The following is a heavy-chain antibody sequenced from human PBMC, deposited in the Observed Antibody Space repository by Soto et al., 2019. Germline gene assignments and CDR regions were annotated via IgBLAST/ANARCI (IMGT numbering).Heavy chain of an antibody. J-gene: IGHJ4*02. D-gene: IGHD2-15*01. Sequence: SETLSLTCTVSGGSIISRSYYWGWIRQPPGKGLEWIGSIYYSGTTYYNPSLKSRVTISVDTSKNQFSLKLSSVTAADTAVYYCARIYCSGGSCYSLDYWGQGTLVTVSS. CDR3: ARIYCSGGSCYSLDY. CDR1: GGSIISRSYY. V-gene: IGHV4-39*01. CDR2: IYYSGTT.